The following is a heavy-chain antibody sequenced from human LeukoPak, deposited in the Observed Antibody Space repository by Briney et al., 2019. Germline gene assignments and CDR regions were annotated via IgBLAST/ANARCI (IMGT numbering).Heavy chain of an antibody. V-gene: IGHV3-30*02. J-gene: IGHJ4*02. CDR2: IRYDGIGK. D-gene: IGHD4-23*01. CDR1: GFTFSSYA. Sequence: GGSLRLSCAASGFTFSSYAMSWVRQAPGKGLEWVSYIRYDGIGKHYADSVEGRFTIFRDNSRNTLTLQIDSLRAEDTAVYYCARRAGGYSHPYDYWGQGILVTVSS. CDR3: ARRAGGYSHPYDY.